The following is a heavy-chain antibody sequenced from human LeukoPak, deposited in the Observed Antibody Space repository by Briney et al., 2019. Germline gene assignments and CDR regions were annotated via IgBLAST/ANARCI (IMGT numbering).Heavy chain of an antibody. CDR3: ARDPDSSGYYDWFDP. D-gene: IGHD3-22*01. CDR2: INHSGST. CDR1: GGSISSYY. V-gene: IGHV4-34*01. J-gene: IGHJ5*02. Sequence: KPSETLSLTCTVSGGSISSYYWSWIRQPPGKGLEWIGEINHSGSTNYNPSLKSRVTISVDTSKNQFSLKLSSVTAADTAVYYCARDPDSSGYYDWFDPWGQGTLVTVSS.